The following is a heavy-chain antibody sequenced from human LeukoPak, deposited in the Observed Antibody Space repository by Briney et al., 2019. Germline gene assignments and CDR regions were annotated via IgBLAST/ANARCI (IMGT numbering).Heavy chain of an antibody. CDR1: GFTFSSYG. J-gene: IGHJ3*02. Sequence: PGGSLRLSCAASGFTFSSYGMHWVRQAQGKGLELVAVISYDGSNKYYADSVKGRFTISRDNSKNTLYLQMNSLRAEDTAVYYCAKDSDYWNAFDIWGQGTMVTVSS. D-gene: IGHD4-17*01. CDR3: AKDSDYWNAFDI. V-gene: IGHV3-30*18. CDR2: ISYDGSNK.